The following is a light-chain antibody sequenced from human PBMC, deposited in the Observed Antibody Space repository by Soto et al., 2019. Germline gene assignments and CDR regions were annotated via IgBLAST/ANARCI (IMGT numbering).Light chain of an antibody. V-gene: IGKV2D-29*01. Sequence: DIVMTQTPLSLSVTPGQPASISCKSSQSLLHSDGSTYLYWYLQKPGQPPQLLIYAASNRFSGVPDRVSGSGSGTDVTLKISRVEAEDVWVYDCMQKIQPPLTFGGGTKVEIK. CDR3: MQKIQPPLT. J-gene: IGKJ4*01. CDR2: AAS. CDR1: QSLLHSDGSTY.